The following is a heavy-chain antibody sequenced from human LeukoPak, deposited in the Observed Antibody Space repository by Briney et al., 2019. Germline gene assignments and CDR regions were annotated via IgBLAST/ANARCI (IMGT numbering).Heavy chain of an antibody. Sequence: ASVKVSCKASGGTFSSYAISWVRQAPGQGLEWMGWINSNSGGTNYAQKFQGRVTMTRDTSISTAYLELSSLRSDDTAVYYCARERRSGGGSDYWGQGTLVTVSS. J-gene: IGHJ4*02. CDR3: ARERRSGGGSDY. D-gene: IGHD3-16*01. V-gene: IGHV1-2*02. CDR1: GGTFSSYA. CDR2: INSNSGGT.